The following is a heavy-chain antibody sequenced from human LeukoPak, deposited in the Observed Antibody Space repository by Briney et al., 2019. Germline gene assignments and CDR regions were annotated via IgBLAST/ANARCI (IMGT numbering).Heavy chain of an antibody. CDR3: ATHYGSGSYGY. CDR2: IYYSGST. CDR1: GGSISSYY. V-gene: IGHV4-59*08. Sequence: SETLSLTCTVSGGSISSYYRSWIRQPPGKGLEWIGYIYYSGSTNYNPSLKSRVTISVDTSKNQFSLKLSSVTAADTAVYYCATHYGSGSYGYWGQGTLVTVSS. D-gene: IGHD3-10*01. J-gene: IGHJ4*02.